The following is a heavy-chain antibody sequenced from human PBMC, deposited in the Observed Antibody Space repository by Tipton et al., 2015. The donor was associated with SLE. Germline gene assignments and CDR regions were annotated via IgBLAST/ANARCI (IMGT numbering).Heavy chain of an antibody. Sequence: SLRLSCAASGFIFSDYYMTWIRQAPGKGLEWVSYIRSSSTIYYADSVKGRFTISRDNAKNSLYLQMNSLRVEDTAVYFCAGDDYASGITWGQGTLVTVSS. J-gene: IGHJ5*02. CDR3: AGDDYASGIT. D-gene: IGHD3-10*01. CDR2: IRSSSTI. V-gene: IGHV3-69-1*02. CDR1: GFIFSDYY.